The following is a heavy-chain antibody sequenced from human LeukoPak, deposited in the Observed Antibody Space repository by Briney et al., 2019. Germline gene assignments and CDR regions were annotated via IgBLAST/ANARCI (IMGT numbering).Heavy chain of an antibody. CDR1: GFTFSDYY. Sequence: PGGSLRLSCAASGFTFSDYYMSWIRQAPGKGLEWVSYISSSGSTIYYADSVKGRFTISRDNSKNTLYLQMNSLRAEDTAVYYCAKDMVLGIAVAGTEGAFDIWGQGTMVTVSS. CDR2: ISSSGSTI. CDR3: AKDMVLGIAVAGTEGAFDI. V-gene: IGHV3-11*01. J-gene: IGHJ3*02. D-gene: IGHD6-19*01.